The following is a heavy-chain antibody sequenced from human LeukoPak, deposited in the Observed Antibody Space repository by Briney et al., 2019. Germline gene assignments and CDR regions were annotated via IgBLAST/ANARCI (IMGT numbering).Heavy chain of an antibody. D-gene: IGHD3-10*01. V-gene: IGHV1-18*01. Sequence: NSATYGKSVDLQGRGNIKKKMGWISAYKGNTYYAQKLQGRVTMTTDTSTSTAYMELRSLRSDDTAIYYCARDLYYYGSGSYYDVFDVWGQGTMVTVSS. CDR1: NSATYG. J-gene: IGHJ3*01. CDR2: ISAYKGNT. CDR3: ARDLYYYGSGSYYDVFDV.